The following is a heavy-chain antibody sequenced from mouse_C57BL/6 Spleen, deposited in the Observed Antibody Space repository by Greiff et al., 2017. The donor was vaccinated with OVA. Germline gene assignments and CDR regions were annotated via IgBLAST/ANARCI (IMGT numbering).Heavy chain of an antibody. CDR3: TREGGGNYPGDYFDY. J-gene: IGHJ2*01. V-gene: IGHV5-9-1*02. D-gene: IGHD2-1*01. CDR2: ISSGGDYI. CDR1: GFTFSSYA. Sequence: EVKLVESGEGLVKPGGSLKLSCAASGFTFSSYAMSWVRQTPEKRLEWVAYISSGGDYIYYADTVKGRFTISRDNARNTLYLQMSSLKSEDTAMYYCTREGGGNYPGDYFDYWGQGTTLTVSS.